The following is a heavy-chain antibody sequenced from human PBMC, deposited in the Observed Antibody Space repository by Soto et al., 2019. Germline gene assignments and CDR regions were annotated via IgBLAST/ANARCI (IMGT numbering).Heavy chain of an antibody. CDR1: GYIFSDYY. CDR2: IDPRNGGT. D-gene: IGHD5-18*01. Sequence: QVQLVQSGSDVKKPGASFTVSCKASGYIFSDYYIHWVRQAPGQGLEWMGWIDPRNGGTKYAQKFQDMLTTTTDTSTSTAFLELRRLRLDDTAVFFCARVLYRNVIHAWGQGTLVTVSS. V-gene: IGHV1-2*02. J-gene: IGHJ4*02. CDR3: ARVLYRNVIHA.